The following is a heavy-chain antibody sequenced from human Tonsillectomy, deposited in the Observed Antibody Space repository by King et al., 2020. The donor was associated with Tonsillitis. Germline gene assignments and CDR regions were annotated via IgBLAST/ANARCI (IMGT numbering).Heavy chain of an antibody. D-gene: IGHD3-16*01. J-gene: IGHJ4*02. CDR3: ARDTLGGFDY. V-gene: IGHV3-21*01. CDR2: ISSSSTYI. CDR1: GFTLSSYS. Sequence: VQLVESGGGLVKPGGSLRLSCAAAGFTLSSYSMKWGRQAPWKGLDWFASISSSSTYIYYADSMKGRVTISRDNAKNSLSLQFNSLRAEDTAVYYCARDTLGGFDYWGQGTLVTVSS.